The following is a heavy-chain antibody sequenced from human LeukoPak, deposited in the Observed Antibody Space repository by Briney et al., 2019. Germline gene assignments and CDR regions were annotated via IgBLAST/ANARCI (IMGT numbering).Heavy chain of an antibody. J-gene: IGHJ6*02. CDR3: ARDLDIVVVVAAIPGDYYYGMDV. V-gene: IGHV3-30-3*01. CDR1: GFTFSSYA. D-gene: IGHD2-15*01. CDR2: ISYDGSNK. Sequence: GGSLRLSCAASGFTFSSYAMHWVRQAPGKGLEWVAVISYDGSNKYYADSVKGRFTISRDNSKNTLYLQMNSLRAEDTAVYYCARDLDIVVVVAAIPGDYYYGMDVWGQGTTVTVSS.